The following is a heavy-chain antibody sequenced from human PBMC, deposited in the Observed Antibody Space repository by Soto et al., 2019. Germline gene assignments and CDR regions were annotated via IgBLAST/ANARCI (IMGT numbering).Heavy chain of an antibody. Sequence: QVQLLQSGPEVKKPGASVKVSCRAFGYRFTEFGISWVRQAPGQGLEWVGWSRADNSHPNYAKSPQGRVNVTTDTSSNTAYMELTSLTSADTAVYYCARAADRFDCVWGRNDALDIGGQGTLVFVSS. J-gene: IGHJ3*02. V-gene: IGHV1-18*01. CDR1: GYRFTEFG. CDR3: ARAADRFDCVWGRNDALDI. D-gene: IGHD3-16*01. CDR2: SRADNSHP.